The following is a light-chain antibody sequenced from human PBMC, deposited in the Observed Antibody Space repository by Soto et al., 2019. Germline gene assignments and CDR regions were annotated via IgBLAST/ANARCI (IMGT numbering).Light chain of an antibody. Sequence: DIQMTQSPSSLSASVGDRVTITCRASQGIGKHLAWFQQKPGEAPKSLLYAASSLQTGVPSKFSGSGSGTDFTLTISSLQPEDSATYYCQHYNNYPLTVGGGTKVEIK. J-gene: IGKJ4*01. V-gene: IGKV1-16*02. CDR2: AAS. CDR3: QHYNNYPLT. CDR1: QGIGKH.